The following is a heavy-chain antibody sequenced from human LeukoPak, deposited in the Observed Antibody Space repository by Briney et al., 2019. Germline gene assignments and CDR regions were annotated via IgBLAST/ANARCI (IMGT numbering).Heavy chain of an antibody. V-gene: IGHV3-21*01. CDR3: ARQGGATVLE. D-gene: IGHD1-26*01. CDR1: GFTFSSYS. Sequence: SGGSLRLPCAASGFTFSSYSMNWVRQAPGKGLEWVSSISSSSSYIYYADSVKGRFTISRDNAKNSLYLQMNSLRAEDTAVYYCARQGGATVLEWGQGTLVTVSS. CDR2: ISSSSSYI. J-gene: IGHJ4*02.